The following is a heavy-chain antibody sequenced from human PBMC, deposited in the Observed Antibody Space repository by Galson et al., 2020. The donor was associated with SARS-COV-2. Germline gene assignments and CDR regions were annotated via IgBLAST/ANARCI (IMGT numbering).Heavy chain of an antibody. CDR3: ARECQETRYFYFGLDV. J-gene: IGHJ6*02. CDR1: GGSISGYY. CDR2: IYSSGRT. V-gene: IGHV4-4*07. Sequence: SETLSLTCTVSGGSISGYYWTWIRQPAGKGLEWIGRIYSSGRTNYHPSLKRRVTMSLDTSNNHFSLMLSPVTAADTAVYYCARECQETRYFYFGLDVWGRGTSVTVSS.